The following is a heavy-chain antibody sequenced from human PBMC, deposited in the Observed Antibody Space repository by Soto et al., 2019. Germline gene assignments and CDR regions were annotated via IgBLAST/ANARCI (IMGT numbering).Heavy chain of an antibody. CDR1: GFTFSSYA. Sequence: EVQLLESGGGLVQPGGSLRLSCAASGFTFSSYAMRWVRQAPGKGLEWVSAISGSGGSTDYADSVKGRFTISRDNSKNSLYLQMNSLRAEDTAVYYGARRGSGSYYDYWGQGTLVTVSS. CDR3: ARRGSGSYYDY. D-gene: IGHD1-26*01. V-gene: IGHV3-23*01. CDR2: ISGSGGST. J-gene: IGHJ4*02.